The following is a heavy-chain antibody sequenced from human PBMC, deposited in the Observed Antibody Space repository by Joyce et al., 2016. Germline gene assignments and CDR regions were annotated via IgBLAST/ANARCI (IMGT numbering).Heavy chain of an antibody. CDR2: LSATGGST. V-gene: IGHV3-23*04. D-gene: IGHD4-17*01. CDR3: AKGGFYGSFDY. CDR1: GFTFSNFV. Sequence: EVQLVESGGGLVQPGGSLRLSCAASGFTFSNFVMTWVRQAPGKGLERVSGLSATGGSTYYADSVKGRFTISRDNSKNTLFLQMSSLRADDTAVYYCAKGGFYGSFDYWGQGTLLTVSS. J-gene: IGHJ4*01.